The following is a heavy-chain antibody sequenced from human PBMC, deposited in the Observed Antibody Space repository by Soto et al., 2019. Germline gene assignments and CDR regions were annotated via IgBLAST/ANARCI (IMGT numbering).Heavy chain of an antibody. CDR1: GSTFSSSA. Sequence: EEQLLESGGCLVQPGGSLRLSCAASGSTFSSSAMTWVRQAPGKGLEWVSAISGSGSVTYYTDSVKGRFTISRDNSRNTLYLRMNNLRAEDTAVYYCTRNSSGRQGSTLDIWGQGTMVTVSS. CDR3: TRNSSGRQGSTLDI. CDR2: ISGSGSVT. D-gene: IGHD6-19*01. J-gene: IGHJ3*02. V-gene: IGHV3-23*01.